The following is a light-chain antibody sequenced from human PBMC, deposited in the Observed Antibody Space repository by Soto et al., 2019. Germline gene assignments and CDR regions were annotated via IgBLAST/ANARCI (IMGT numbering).Light chain of an antibody. J-gene: IGLJ1*01. CDR3: AAWDDSLNGRFV. V-gene: IGLV1-44*01. Sequence: SVLTQPPSTSGTPGQRVTSCCSGGSSNIGSNTVNWYLQLPGTAPKLLIYSHNQRPSGVPDRFSGSKSGTSASLAISGLQSEDEADYYSAAWDDSLNGRFVFGTGTKATVL. CDR2: SHN. CDR1: SSNIGSNT.